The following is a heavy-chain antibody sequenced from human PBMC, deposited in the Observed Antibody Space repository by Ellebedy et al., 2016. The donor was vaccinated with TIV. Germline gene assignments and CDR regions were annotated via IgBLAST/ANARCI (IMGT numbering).Heavy chain of an antibody. V-gene: IGHV3-23*01. Sequence: GESLKISCAASGFTFSSYAMSWVRQAPGKGLEWVSTISNTGSRTYYADSVKGRFTISRDNAKNTLYLQMNSLRAEDTAVYYCARDRGSPESFDMWGQGTMVTVSS. CDR2: ISNTGSRT. D-gene: IGHD6-25*01. CDR3: ARDRGSPESFDM. J-gene: IGHJ3*02. CDR1: GFTFSSYA.